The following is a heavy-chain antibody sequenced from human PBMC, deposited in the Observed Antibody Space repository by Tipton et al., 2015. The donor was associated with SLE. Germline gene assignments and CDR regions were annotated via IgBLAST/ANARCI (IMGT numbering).Heavy chain of an antibody. V-gene: IGHV4-34*01. D-gene: IGHD6-13*01. CDR2: INHSGST. J-gene: IGHJ4*02. Sequence: TLSLTCAVYGGSFSNYYWSWIRQPPGKGLEWIGEINHSGSTNYNPSLKSRVTISVDTSKNQFSLKLSSVTAADTAVYYCASIAAAGSDFDYWGQGTLVTVSS. CDR3: ASIAAAGSDFDY. CDR1: GGSFSNYY.